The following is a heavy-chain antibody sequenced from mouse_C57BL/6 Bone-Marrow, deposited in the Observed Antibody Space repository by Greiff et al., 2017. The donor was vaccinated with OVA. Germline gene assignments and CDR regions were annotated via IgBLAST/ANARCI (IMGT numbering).Heavy chain of an antibody. CDR1: GYTFTSYW. CDR2: IYPGNSDT. CDR3: TRSGYGSSYLGAMDY. Sequence: EVQLQQSGTVLARPGASVKMSCKTSGYTFTSYWMHWVKQRPGPGLEWIGAIYPGNSDTSYNQKFKGKAKLTAVTSASPAYMELSSLRSEDSAVYDCTRSGYGSSYLGAMDYWGQGTSVTVSS. V-gene: IGHV1-5*01. J-gene: IGHJ4*01. D-gene: IGHD1-1*01.